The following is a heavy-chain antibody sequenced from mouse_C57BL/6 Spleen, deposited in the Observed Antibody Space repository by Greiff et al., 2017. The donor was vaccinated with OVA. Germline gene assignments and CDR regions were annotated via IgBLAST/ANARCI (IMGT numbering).Heavy chain of an antibody. CDR2: IYPGDGDT. CDR3: ARSLYYSNYGYAMDY. CDR1: GYAFRSYW. V-gene: IGHV1-80*01. Sequence: QVQLKESGAELVKPGASVKISCKASGYAFRSYWMNWVKQRPGKGLEWIGQIYPGDGDTNYNGKFKGKATLTADKSSSTAYMQLSSLTSEDSAVYFCARSLYYSNYGYAMDYWGQGTSVTVSS. J-gene: IGHJ4*01. D-gene: IGHD2-5*01.